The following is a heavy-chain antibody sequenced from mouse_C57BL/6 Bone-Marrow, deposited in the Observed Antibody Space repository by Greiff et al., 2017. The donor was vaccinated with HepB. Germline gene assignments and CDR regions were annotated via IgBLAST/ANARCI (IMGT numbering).Heavy chain of an antibody. CDR2: IYPRSGNT. V-gene: IGHV1-81*01. D-gene: IGHD1-1*01. CDR3: ATTVVATPDY. CDR1: GYTFTSYG. J-gene: IGHJ2*01. Sequence: QVQLKQSGAELARPGASVKLSCKASGYTFTSYGISWVKQRTGQGLEWIGEIYPRSGNTYYNEKFKGKATLTADKSSSTAYMVLRSRTSEDAAVYFCATTVVATPDYWGQGTTLTVSS.